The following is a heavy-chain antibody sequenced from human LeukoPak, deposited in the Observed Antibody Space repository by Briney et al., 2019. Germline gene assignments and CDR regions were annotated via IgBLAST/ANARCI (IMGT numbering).Heavy chain of an antibody. J-gene: IGHJ2*01. Sequence: SPTLSLTCAISGGSVSSNTAAWKWIRQSPSRGLEWLGRTYYRSKWYNDYAVSVKSRIIINPDTSKNQFSLQLKSVIPEDTAVYYCARYLDSYGRSYWYFDLWGRGTLVTVSS. CDR2: TYYRSKWYN. V-gene: IGHV6-1*01. CDR1: GGSVSSNTAA. CDR3: ARYLDSYGRSYWYFDL. D-gene: IGHD5-18*01.